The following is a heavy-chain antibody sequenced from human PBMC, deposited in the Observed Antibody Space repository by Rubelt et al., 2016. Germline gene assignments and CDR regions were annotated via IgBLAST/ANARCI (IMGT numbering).Heavy chain of an antibody. CDR1: GGTFSSYV. J-gene: IGHJ6*02. D-gene: IGHD6-6*01. CDR3: ASSLPNLFGIAARDYYYYYGMDV. CDR2: IIPILGIA. Sequence: QVQLVQSGAEVKKPGSSVKVSCKASGGTFSSYVISWVRQAPGQGLEWMGRIIPILGIANYAQKFQGRVTITADKSTSTAYMELSSLRSEDTAVYYCASSLPNLFGIAARDYYYYYGMDVWGQGTTVTVSS. V-gene: IGHV1-69*04.